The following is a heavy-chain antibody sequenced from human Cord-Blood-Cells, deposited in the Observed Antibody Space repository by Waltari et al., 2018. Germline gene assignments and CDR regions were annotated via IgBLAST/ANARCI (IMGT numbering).Heavy chain of an antibody. V-gene: IGHV4-34*01. CDR3: ARGRDY. J-gene: IGHJ4*02. Sequence: QVQLQQWGAGLLKPSETLSLTSAAYGGSFSGYYWSWIRQPPGKGLEWIGEINHSGSTNYNPSLKSRVTISVDTSKNQFSLKLSSVTAADTAVYYCARGRDYWGQGTLVTVSS. CDR2: INHSGST. CDR1: GGSFSGYY.